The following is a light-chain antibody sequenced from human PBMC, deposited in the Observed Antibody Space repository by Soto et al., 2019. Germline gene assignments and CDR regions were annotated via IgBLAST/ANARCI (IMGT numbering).Light chain of an antibody. CDR1: QSVRSE. CDR2: GAS. J-gene: IGKJ1*01. CDR3: QQYSSSFLT. V-gene: IGKV3-15*01. Sequence: EIVMTQSPASLSVSPGERVTLSCRASQSVRSELAWYQQKSGQPPRLLIYGASTRATGIPARFSGSGSGTEFTLTINDLQSEDFAVYYCQQYSSSFLTFGQGTKVEVK.